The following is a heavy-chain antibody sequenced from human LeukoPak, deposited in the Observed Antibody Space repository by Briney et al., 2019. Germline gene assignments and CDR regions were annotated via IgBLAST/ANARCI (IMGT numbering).Heavy chain of an antibody. D-gene: IGHD2-21*02. J-gene: IGHJ4*02. CDR2: INPGGDST. CDR1: GYTFTSYD. CDR3: ASVLYCGADCYSGRYFFDY. V-gene: IGHV1-46*01. Sequence: ASVKVSCKASGYTFTSYDMHRVRQAPGQGLEWMGIINPGGDSTSYAQKFQGRVTMTRDTSTSTVYMELSSLRSEDTAVYYCASVLYCGADCYSGRYFFDYWGQGTLVTVSS.